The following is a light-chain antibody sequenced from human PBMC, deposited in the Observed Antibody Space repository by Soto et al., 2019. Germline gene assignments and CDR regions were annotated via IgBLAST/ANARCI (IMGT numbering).Light chain of an antibody. CDR3: SSYAGSNNFV. CDR2: EVS. Sequence: QSALTQPPSASGSPGQSVTISCTGTSSDVGSYNYVSWYQQHPGKAPKLMIYEVSKRPSGVPDRFSGSKSGNTASLTVSGLQAEYEADYYCSSYAGSNNFVFGGGTKLTVL. V-gene: IGLV2-8*01. CDR1: SSDVGSYNY. J-gene: IGLJ2*01.